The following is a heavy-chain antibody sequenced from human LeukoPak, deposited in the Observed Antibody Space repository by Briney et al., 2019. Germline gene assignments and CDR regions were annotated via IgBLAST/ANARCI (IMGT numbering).Heavy chain of an antibody. J-gene: IGHJ4*02. CDR1: GGSFSDYY. CDR3: ARKYLVRGVIIMGFVY. V-gene: IGHV4-34*01. CDR2: INHSGST. Sequence: SETLSLICAVNGGSFSDYYWSWIRQPPGKGLEWIGEINHSGSTEYNPSLKSRVTISLDTSKNQFSLKLSSVTAADTAVYYCARKYLVRGVIIMGFVYWGQGTLVTVSS. D-gene: IGHD3-10*01.